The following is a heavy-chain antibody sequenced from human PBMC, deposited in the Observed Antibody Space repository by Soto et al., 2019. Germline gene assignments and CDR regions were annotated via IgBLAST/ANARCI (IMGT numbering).Heavy chain of an antibody. CDR3: ASLYCTNGVCPFDY. CDR1: GGSISSYY. J-gene: IGHJ4*02. V-gene: IGHV4-59*08. Sequence: SETLSLTCTVSGGSISSYYWSWIRQPPGKGLEWIGYIYYSGSTNYNPSLKSRVTISVDTSKNQFSLKLSSVTAADTAVYSGASLYCTNGVCPFDYWGQGPLVTASS. D-gene: IGHD2-8*01. CDR2: IYYSGST.